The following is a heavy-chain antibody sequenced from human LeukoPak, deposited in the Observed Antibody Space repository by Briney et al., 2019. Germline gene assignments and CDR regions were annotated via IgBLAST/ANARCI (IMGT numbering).Heavy chain of an antibody. D-gene: IGHD3-10*01. J-gene: IGHJ5*01. CDR1: GGSITSYF. CDR3: ARLVWLGESPGSWFDS. CDR2: IHYSGST. V-gene: IGHV4-59*01. Sequence: SETLSLTCSVSGGSITSYFWSWIRQPPGKGLEWIGYIHYSGSTNYNPSLKSRVTISPDTSKNQLFLNLNSVTAADTAVYYCARLVWLGESPGSWFDSWGQGTLVTVSS.